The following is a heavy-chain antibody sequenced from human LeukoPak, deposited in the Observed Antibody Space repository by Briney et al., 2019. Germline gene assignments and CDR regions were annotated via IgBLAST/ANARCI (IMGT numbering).Heavy chain of an antibody. CDR3: ARAGPRVFANWFDP. CDR1: GYTFISYG. CDR2: ISPHKDRS. V-gene: IGHV1-18*04. Sequence: ASVKVSCKASGYTFISYGINWVRQAPGQGLEWMAYISPHKDRSHYAQNFQGRVAMTTDTSTTTAYMELSSLRSDDTAIYYCARAGPRVFANWFDPWGQGTLVTVSS. D-gene: IGHD6-6*01. J-gene: IGHJ5*02.